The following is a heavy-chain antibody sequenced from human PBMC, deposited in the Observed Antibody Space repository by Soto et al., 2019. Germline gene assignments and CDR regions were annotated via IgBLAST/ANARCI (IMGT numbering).Heavy chain of an antibody. Sequence: GECLKISCKGSGYNFDTYWINWVRQMPGKGLEWMGRIDPGDSKTKYSPSLEGHISISVDTSINTTYLQWSSLKPSDTAIYYCARRIAAAGGYYYYAFDVWGQGTAVTVS. V-gene: IGHV5-10-1*01. CDR3: ARRIAAAGGYYYYAFDV. CDR1: GYNFDTYW. J-gene: IGHJ6*02. D-gene: IGHD6-13*01. CDR2: IDPGDSKT.